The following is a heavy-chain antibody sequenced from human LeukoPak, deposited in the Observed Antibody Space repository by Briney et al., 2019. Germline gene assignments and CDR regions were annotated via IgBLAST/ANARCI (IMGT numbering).Heavy chain of an antibody. V-gene: IGHV3-23*01. CDR2: ISGSGGST. CDR3: AKGSDSGSYYSDWFDP. J-gene: IGHJ5*02. CDR1: GFTFSSYA. Sequence: GGSLRLSCAASGFTFSSYAMSWVRQAPGKGLEWVSAISGSGGSTYYADSVKGRFTISRDNSKNTLYLQMNSLRAEDTAVYYCAKGSDSGSYYSDWFDPWGQGTLVTASS. D-gene: IGHD1-26*01.